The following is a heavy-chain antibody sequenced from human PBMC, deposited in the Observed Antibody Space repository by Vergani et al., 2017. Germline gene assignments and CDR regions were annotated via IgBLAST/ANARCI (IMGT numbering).Heavy chain of an antibody. CDR2: INTNTGNP. V-gene: IGHV7-4-1*01. CDR1: GYTFTSYA. CDR3: ARDGPDYGDLPHRFYYYYYYMDV. Sequence: QVQLVQSGAEVKKPGASVKVSCKASGYTFTSYAMHWVRQAPGQGLEWMGWINTNTGNPTYAQGFTGRFVFSLDTSVSTAYLQICSLKAEDTAVYYCARDGPDYGDLPHRFYYYYYYMDVWGKGTTVTVSS. D-gene: IGHD4-17*01. J-gene: IGHJ6*03.